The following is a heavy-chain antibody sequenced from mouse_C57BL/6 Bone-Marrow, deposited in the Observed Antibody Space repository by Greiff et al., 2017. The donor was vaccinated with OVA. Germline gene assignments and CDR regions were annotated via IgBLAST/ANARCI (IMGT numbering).Heavy chain of an antibody. D-gene: IGHD1-1*01. V-gene: IGHV14-2*01. CDR1: GFNIKDYY. CDR3: ARGYYGSSLWYFDV. CDR2: IDPEDGET. J-gene: IGHJ1*03. Sequence: EVQLQQSGAELVKPGASVKLSCTASGFNIKDYYMHWVKQRTEQGLEWIGRIDPEDGETKYAPKFPGKATITADTSSNTAYLQLSSLTSEDTAVYYCARGYYGSSLWYFDVWGTGTTVTVSS.